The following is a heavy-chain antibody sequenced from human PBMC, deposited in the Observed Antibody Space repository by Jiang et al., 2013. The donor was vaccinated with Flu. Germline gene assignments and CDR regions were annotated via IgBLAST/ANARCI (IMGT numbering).Heavy chain of an antibody. CDR3: AGAPRWPGAFDI. CDR2: IYPGDSDT. Sequence: GAEVKKPGESLKISCKVSGNRSDKYWIGWVRQMPGKGLEWMGTIYPGDSDTRYSPSFQGQVIISADKSISTAYLQYSSLKASDTAIYYCAGAPRWPGAFDIWGQGTMVTVSS. V-gene: IGHV5-51*01. CDR1: GNRSDKYW. J-gene: IGHJ3*02. D-gene: IGHD4-23*01.